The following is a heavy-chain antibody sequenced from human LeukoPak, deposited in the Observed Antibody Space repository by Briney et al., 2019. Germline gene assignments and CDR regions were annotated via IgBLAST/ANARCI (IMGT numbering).Heavy chain of an antibody. CDR3: ARKRPNYFDY. V-gene: IGHV3-7*01. J-gene: IGHJ4*02. CDR1: EFTFSSYW. CDR2: INLDGSQK. Sequence: PGGSLRLSCAASEFTFSSYWMSWVRQAPGKRPEWVANINLDGSQKYYVDSVKGRFTISRDNAENSLYLQMNSLRAEDTALYYCARKRPNYFDYWGQGTLVTVSS.